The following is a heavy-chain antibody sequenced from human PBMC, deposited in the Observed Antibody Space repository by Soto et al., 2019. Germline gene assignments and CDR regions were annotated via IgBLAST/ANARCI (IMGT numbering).Heavy chain of an antibody. D-gene: IGHD3-10*01. CDR1: GGSISIYY. CDR3: ARDARGVGEVVMDV. V-gene: IGHV4-59*01. J-gene: IGHJ6*02. Sequence: PSETLSLTCTVSGGSISIYYWSWIRQPPGKELEWIGYTYYSGSTNYNPSLKSRVTISVDTSKNQFSLKLSSVTAADTAVYYCARDARGVGEVVMDVWGQPNTVTVSS. CDR2: TYYSGST.